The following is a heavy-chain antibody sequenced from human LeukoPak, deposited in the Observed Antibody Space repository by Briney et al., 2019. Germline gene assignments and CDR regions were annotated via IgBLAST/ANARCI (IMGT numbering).Heavy chain of an antibody. J-gene: IGHJ4*02. Sequence: GGSLTVSCAAYGLTVSSEYLAWVRQAPGKGLEWISVIYGAGATYYADSVEGRFTISRDTYNNALYLQMNSLRVEDTAVYHCARLLPASRHYFDYWGRGTPVTVSS. CDR3: ARLLPASRHYFDY. V-gene: IGHV3-53*01. CDR2: IYGAGAT. D-gene: IGHD6-6*01. CDR1: GLTVSSEY.